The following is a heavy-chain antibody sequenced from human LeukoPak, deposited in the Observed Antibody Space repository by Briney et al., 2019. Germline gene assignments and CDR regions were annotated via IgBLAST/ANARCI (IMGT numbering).Heavy chain of an antibody. CDR3: VRDWEGFNFDI. CDR1: GGSVRSYY. CDR2: IHNSGGT. Sequence: PSETLSLTCTVSGGSVRSYYWSWIRQPPGEGLEWIAYIHNSGGTNYNPSLKSRVTISVDTSKNQFSLKLRSVTAVDTAVYYCVRDWEGFNFDIWGQGTMVTVSS. J-gene: IGHJ3*02. D-gene: IGHD1-26*01. V-gene: IGHV4-59*02.